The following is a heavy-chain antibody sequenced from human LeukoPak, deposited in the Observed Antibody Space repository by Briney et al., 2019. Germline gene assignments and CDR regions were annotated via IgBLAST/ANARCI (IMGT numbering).Heavy chain of an antibody. D-gene: IGHD2-2*01. CDR2: INPNSGGT. CDR3: ARDGCSSTSCPDV. V-gene: IGHV1-2*02. Sequence: ASVKVSCKASGYTFTGYYMHWVRQAPGQGLEWMGWINPNSGGTNYAQRFQGRVTMTGDTSISTAYMELSRLRSDDTAVYYCARDGCSSTSCPDVWGQGTTATVSS. CDR1: GYTFTGYY. J-gene: IGHJ6*02.